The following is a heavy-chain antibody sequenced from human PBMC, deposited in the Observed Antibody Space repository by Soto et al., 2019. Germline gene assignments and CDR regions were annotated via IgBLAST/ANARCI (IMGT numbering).Heavy chain of an antibody. V-gene: IGHV4-59*08. Sequence: QVQLQESGPGLVKPSETLSLSCTVSGGSGSSYYWSWIRQPPGKGLEWIGYMYYSGSTSYNPSLKSRVTISLDMSKNQVSQRLSSVTAADTAVYFCARLVAYCPDVSCNDFWGQGTLVTVSS. CDR2: MYYSGST. D-gene: IGHD2-21*01. CDR3: ARLVAYCPDVSCNDF. J-gene: IGHJ4*02. CDR1: GGSGSSYY.